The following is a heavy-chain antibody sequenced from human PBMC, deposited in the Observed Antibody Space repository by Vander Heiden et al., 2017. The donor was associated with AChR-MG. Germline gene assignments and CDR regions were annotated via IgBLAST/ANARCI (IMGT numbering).Heavy chain of an antibody. CDR1: GGSSSSSSYY. Sequence: QLKLQESGPGLVQPSETLYITCTVAGGSSSSSSYYWGWIRQPPGKGLEWIGSIYYIGSTYYNPSLKRRVTMSVDTSKNQFSLMLSSVTASDTAVYYSATTRGGTVVTQEENAFDIWGQGTMVTVSS. V-gene: IGHV4-39*01. CDR2: IYYIGST. J-gene: IGHJ3*02. CDR3: ATTRGGTVVTQEENAFDI. D-gene: IGHD2-21*02.